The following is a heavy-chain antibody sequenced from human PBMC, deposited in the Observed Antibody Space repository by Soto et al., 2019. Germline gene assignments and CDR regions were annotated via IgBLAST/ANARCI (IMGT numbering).Heavy chain of an antibody. Sequence: EVQLVESGGGLVKPGGSLRLSCAASGFTFSNSGMNWVRQAPGKGLEWVSYISSSGYIFYADSVKGRFTISRDNAKDALYLQINSLRAEDTAVYYCARDLGAVTTLGFQNWGQGALVTVSS. CDR3: ARDLGAVTTLGFQN. CDR1: GFTFSNSG. D-gene: IGHD4-17*01. J-gene: IGHJ1*01. V-gene: IGHV3-21*01. CDR2: ISSSGYI.